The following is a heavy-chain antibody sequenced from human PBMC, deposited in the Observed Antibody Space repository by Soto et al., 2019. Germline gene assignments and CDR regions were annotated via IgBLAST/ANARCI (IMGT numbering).Heavy chain of an antibody. CDR2: SRNKANSYST. J-gene: IGHJ4*02. Sequence: EVQLVESGGGLVQPGGSLRLSCAASGFTFSDHYIDWVRQAPGKGLEWVGRSRNKANSYSTEYAASVKGRFTISRDESKNSLYLPMNSLKTEDTAVYYCARFSGSYTRGLDYWGQGTLVTVSS. D-gene: IGHD1-26*01. CDR1: GFTFSDHY. V-gene: IGHV3-72*01. CDR3: ARFSGSYTRGLDY.